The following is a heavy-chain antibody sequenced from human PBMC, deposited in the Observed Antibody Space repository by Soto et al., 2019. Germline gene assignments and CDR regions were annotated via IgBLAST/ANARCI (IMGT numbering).Heavy chain of an antibody. D-gene: IGHD2-2*01. CDR1: GFTFSSYS. V-gene: IGHV3-48*01. CDR2: ISSSSSTI. J-gene: IGHJ6*03. CDR3: ARARYCSSTSCYLDREYYYYYYMDV. Sequence: GGSLRLSCAASGFTFSSYSMNWVRQAPGKGLEWVSYISSSSSTIYYADSVKGRFTISRNNAKKSLYLQMNSLRAEDTGVYYCARARYCSSTSCYLDREYYYYYYMDVWGKGTTVTVSS.